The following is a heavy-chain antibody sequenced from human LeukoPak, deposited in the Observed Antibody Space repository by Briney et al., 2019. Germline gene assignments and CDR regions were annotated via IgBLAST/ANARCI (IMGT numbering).Heavy chain of an antibody. CDR1: GGSFSGYY. Sequence: PSETLSLTCAVYGGSFSGYYWSRIRQPPGKGLEWIGEINHSGSTNYNPSLKSRVTISVDTSKNQFSLKLSSVTAADTAVYYCARVTLRGYNFFGGGGDYWGQGTLVTVSS. CDR3: ARVTLRGYNFFGGGGDY. CDR2: INHSGST. J-gene: IGHJ4*02. D-gene: IGHD5-18*01. V-gene: IGHV4-34*01.